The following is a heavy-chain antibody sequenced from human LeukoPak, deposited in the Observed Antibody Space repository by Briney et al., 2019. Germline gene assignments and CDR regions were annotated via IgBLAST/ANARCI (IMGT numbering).Heavy chain of an antibody. Sequence: SETLSLTCTVSGGSISSSSYYWGWIRQHPGKGLEWIGYIYYSGSTYYNPSLKSRVTISVDTSKNQFSLKLSSVTAADTAVYYCARYSRSGEFDYWGQGTLVTVSS. J-gene: IGHJ4*02. CDR3: ARYSRSGEFDY. CDR1: GGSISSSSYY. V-gene: IGHV4-31*03. CDR2: IYYSGST. D-gene: IGHD3-22*01.